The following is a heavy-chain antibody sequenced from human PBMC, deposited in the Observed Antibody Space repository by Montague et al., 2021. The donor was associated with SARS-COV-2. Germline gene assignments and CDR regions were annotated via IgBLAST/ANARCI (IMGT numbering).Heavy chain of an antibody. CDR2: INHRGSS. CDR3: AASPDNAPWYFDL. D-gene: IGHD1-14*01. V-gene: IGHV4-34*01. Sequence: SETLSLTCAVSGASFSGHYWNWIRQSPGKGLEWIGEINHRGSSNSNPALKSRVTISVDTSKNQFSLNLSSVTAADTAAYYCAASPDNAPWYFDLWGRGTLVTVSS. J-gene: IGHJ2*01. CDR1: GASFSGHY.